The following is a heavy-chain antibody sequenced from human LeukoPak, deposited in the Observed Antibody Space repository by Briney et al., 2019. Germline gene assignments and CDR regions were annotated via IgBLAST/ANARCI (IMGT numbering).Heavy chain of an antibody. CDR3: ARSGSSSFEVLVSYYYGMDV. D-gene: IGHD6-6*01. J-gene: IGHJ6*02. V-gene: IGHV1-46*01. Sequence: GASVKVSCKASGYTVTSYYMHWVRQAPGQGLEWMGIVNPSSISASYAQKFQGRVTMTRDTSTSTVSMELSSLRSEDTAVYYCARSGSSSFEVLVSYYYGMDVWGQGTTVTVSS. CDR1: GYTVTSYY. CDR2: VNPSSISA.